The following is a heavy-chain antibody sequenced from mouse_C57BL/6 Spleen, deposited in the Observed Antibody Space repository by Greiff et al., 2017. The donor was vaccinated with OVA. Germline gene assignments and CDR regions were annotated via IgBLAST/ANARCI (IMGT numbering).Heavy chain of an antibody. J-gene: IGHJ2*01. Sequence: QVHVKQPGAELVKPGASVKLSCKASGYTFTSYWMHWVKQRPGQGLEWIGMIHPNSGSTNYNEKFKSKATLTVDKSSSTAYMQLSSLTSEDSAVYYCARLITTVVAPYWGQGTTLTVSS. CDR3: ARLITTVVAPY. V-gene: IGHV1-64*01. CDR1: GYTFTSYW. D-gene: IGHD1-1*01. CDR2: IHPNSGST.